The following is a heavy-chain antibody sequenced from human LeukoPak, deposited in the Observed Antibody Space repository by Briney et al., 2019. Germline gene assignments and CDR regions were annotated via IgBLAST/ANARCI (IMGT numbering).Heavy chain of an antibody. V-gene: IGHV4-4*02. Sequence: GSLRLSCAASGFTVSSNYMSWVRQPPGKGLEWIGEIYHSGSTNYNPSLKSRVTISVDKSKNQFSLKLSSVTAADTAVYYCARGSLRPLSWFDPWGQGTLVTVSS. CDR1: GFTVSSNY. CDR2: IYHSGST. CDR3: ARGSLRPLSWFDP. J-gene: IGHJ5*02. D-gene: IGHD2-15*01.